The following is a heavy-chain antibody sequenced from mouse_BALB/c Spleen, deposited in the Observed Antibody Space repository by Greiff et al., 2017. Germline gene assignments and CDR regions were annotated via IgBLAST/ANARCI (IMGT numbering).Heavy chain of an antibody. CDR3: ARETTRGYFDV. Sequence: VKLQESGAELAKPGASVKMSCKASGYTFTSYWMHWVKQRPGQGLEWIGYINTSTGYTEYNQKFKDKATLTADKSSSTAYMQLSSLTSEDSAVYYCARETTRGYFDVWGAGATVTVSS. CDR1: GYTFTSYW. D-gene: IGHD2-12*01. J-gene: IGHJ1*01. V-gene: IGHV1-7*01. CDR2: INTSTGYT.